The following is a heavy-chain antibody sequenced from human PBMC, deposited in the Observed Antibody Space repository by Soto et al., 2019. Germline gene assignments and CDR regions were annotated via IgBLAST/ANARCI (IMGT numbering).Heavy chain of an antibody. V-gene: IGHV3-30-3*01. CDR3: ASREAGGSWQSHFDM. J-gene: IGHJ3*02. D-gene: IGHD2-15*01. Sequence: QVQLVESGGGVVQPGRSLRLSCAASGFNFRSYAMYWVRQAPGKGLEWVAVISYDGSNTYYADSVKGRFTISRDNSENTLYLQMHSLRTDDTAVYYCASREAGGSWQSHFDMWGQGTMVTVSS. CDR1: GFNFRSYA. CDR2: ISYDGSNT.